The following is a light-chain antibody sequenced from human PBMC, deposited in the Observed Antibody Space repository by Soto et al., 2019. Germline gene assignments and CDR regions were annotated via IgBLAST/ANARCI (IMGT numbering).Light chain of an antibody. J-gene: IGLJ3*02. CDR3: SSFTSSSTQV. CDR2: EVN. Sequence: QSALTQPASVSGSPGQTITISCTGSSSDVGGYNYVSWYQQHPGKAPKLMIYEVNKRPSGVSNRFSGSKSGNTASLTISGLQAEDEADYYCSSFTSSSTQVLGGGTKLTVL. CDR1: SSDVGGYNY. V-gene: IGLV2-14*01.